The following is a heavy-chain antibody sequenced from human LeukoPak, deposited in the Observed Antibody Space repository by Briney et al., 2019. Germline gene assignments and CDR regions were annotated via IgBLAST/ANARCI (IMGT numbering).Heavy chain of an antibody. V-gene: IGHV1-69*06. J-gene: IGHJ5*02. CDR1: GGTSSSYA. CDR3: ARDPGVAVADIPFWFDP. D-gene: IGHD6-19*01. CDR2: IIPIFGTA. Sequence: GASVKVSCKASGGTSSSYAISWVRQAPGQGLEWMGGIIPIFGTANYAQKFQGRVTITADKSTSTAYMELSSLRSEDTAVYYCARDPGVAVADIPFWFDPWGQGTLVTVSS.